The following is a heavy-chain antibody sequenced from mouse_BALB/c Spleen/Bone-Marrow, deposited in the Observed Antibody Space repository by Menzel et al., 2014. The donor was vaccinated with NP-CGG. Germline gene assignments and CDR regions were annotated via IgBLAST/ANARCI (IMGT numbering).Heavy chain of an antibody. CDR3: ARGGNWDDFDV. V-gene: IGHV5-17*02. Sequence: EVKVVESGGGLVQPGGSRKLSCAASGFTLSSFGMHWVRQAPERGLEWVAYISSGSTSIFYSDTVRGRFTISRDNPKNTLFLQMTSLTSEDTAMYYCARGGNWDDFDVWGAGTTVTVSS. D-gene: IGHD4-1*01. CDR1: GFTLSSFG. CDR2: ISSGSTSI. J-gene: IGHJ1*01.